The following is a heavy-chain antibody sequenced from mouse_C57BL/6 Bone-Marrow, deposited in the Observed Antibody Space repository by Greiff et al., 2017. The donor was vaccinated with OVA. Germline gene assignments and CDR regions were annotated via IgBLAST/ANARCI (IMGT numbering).Heavy chain of an antibody. V-gene: IGHV1-15*01. J-gene: IGHJ4*01. CDR1: GYTFTDYE. D-gene: IGHD2-5*01. Sequence: VQLQQSGAELVRPGASVTLSCKASGYTFTDYEMHWVKQTPVHGLEWIGAIDPETGGTAYNQKFKGKATLTADTSSSTAYMELRRLPSEDAAVYYCAGGYSNYYAMDYWGQGTSVTVSS. CDR3: AGGYSNYYAMDY. CDR2: IDPETGGT.